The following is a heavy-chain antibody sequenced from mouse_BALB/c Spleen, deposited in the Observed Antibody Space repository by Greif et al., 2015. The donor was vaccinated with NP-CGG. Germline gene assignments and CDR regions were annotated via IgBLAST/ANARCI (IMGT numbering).Heavy chain of an antibody. CDR1: GYTFTSYV. D-gene: IGHD3-1*01. J-gene: IGHJ3*01. CDR2: INPYNDGT. CDR3: ARGGKLGLDFAY. Sequence: EVQGVESGPELVKPGASVKMSCKASGYTFTSYVMHWVKQKPGQGLEWIGYINPYNDGTKYNEKFKGKATLTSDKSSSTAYMELSSLTSEDSAVYYCARGGKLGLDFAYWGQGTLVTVSA. V-gene: IGHV1-14*01.